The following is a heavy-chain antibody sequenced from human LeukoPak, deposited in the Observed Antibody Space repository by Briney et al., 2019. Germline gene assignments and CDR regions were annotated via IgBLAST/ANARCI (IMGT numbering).Heavy chain of an antibody. J-gene: IGHJ4*02. CDR3: AGLYYYGSGSSFDY. V-gene: IGHV4-4*07. CDR2: IYTSGST. Sequence: SETLSLTCTVSGGSISSYYWSWIRQPAGKGLEWIGRIYTSGSTNYSPSLKSRVTMSVDTSKNQFSLKLSSVTAAYTAVYYCAGLYYYGSGSSFDYWGQGTLVTVSS. D-gene: IGHD3-10*01. CDR1: GGSISSYY.